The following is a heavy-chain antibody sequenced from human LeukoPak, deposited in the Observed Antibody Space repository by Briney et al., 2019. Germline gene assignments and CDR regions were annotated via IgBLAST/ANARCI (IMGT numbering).Heavy chain of an antibody. D-gene: IGHD5-18*01. CDR2: IYYSGST. CDR1: GGSISSSSYY. Sequence: PSETLSLTCTVSGGSISSSSYYWSWIRQPPGKGLEWIGYIYYSGSTNYNPSLKSRVTISVDTSKNQFSLKLSSVTAADTAVYYRARGGGYSYGSSFYYYYYYMDVWGKGTTVTISS. J-gene: IGHJ6*03. V-gene: IGHV4-61*01. CDR3: ARGGGYSYGSSFYYYYYYMDV.